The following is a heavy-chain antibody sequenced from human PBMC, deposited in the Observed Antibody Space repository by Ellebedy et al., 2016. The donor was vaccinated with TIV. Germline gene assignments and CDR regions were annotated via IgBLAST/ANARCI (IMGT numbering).Heavy chain of an antibody. CDR3: ARDPVGVGPAFDV. CDR2: IPESGGNT. Sequence: GESLKISCAASGLTFSSHAMSWVRQAPGKGLEWVSSIPESGGNTYYADSVKGRFTISRDNSKDTLYLQMNSLRADDTAIYYCARDPVGVGPAFDVWGQGTMVTVSS. CDR1: GLTFSSHA. J-gene: IGHJ3*01. V-gene: IGHV3-23*01. D-gene: IGHD4-23*01.